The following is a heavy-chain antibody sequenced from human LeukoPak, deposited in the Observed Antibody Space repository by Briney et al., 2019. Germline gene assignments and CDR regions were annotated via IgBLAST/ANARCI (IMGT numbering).Heavy chain of an antibody. V-gene: IGHV1-18*01. CDR1: GYTFTSCG. CDR2: ISAYNGNT. D-gene: IGHD6-19*01. Sequence: ASVKVSCKASGYTFTSCGISWVRQAPGQGLEWMGWISAYNGNTNYAQKLQGRVTMTTDTSTSTAYMELRSLRSDDTAVYYCARVPGIAVAGGPVYGMDVWGQGTTVTVSS. CDR3: ARVPGIAVAGGPVYGMDV. J-gene: IGHJ6*02.